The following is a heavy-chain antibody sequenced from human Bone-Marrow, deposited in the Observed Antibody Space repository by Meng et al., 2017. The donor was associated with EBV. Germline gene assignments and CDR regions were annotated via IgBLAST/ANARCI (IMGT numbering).Heavy chain of an antibody. Sequence: QVVLGGSGAGGKTAGSSVMVSCKTSGGTFRSDAISWVRQAPEQGLVWMGGLIPMTGVAHYAQKFQDRVSIIADESTSTHYLELSSLRSEDTAIYFCASESGRGFTPDYWGQGTLVTVSS. V-gene: IGHV1-69*01. J-gene: IGHJ4*02. CDR2: LIPMTGVA. D-gene: IGHD3-10*01. CDR1: GGTFRSDA. CDR3: ASESGRGFTPDY.